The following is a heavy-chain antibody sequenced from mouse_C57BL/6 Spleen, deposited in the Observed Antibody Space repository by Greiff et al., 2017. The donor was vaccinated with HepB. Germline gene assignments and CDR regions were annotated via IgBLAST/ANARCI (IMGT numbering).Heavy chain of an antibody. V-gene: IGHV1-81*01. CDR1: GYTFTSYG. CDR2: IYPRSGNT. J-gene: IGHJ1*03. D-gene: IGHD1-1*01. CDR3: ARGITTVVAHWYFDV. Sequence: QVQLQQSGAELARPGASVKLSCKASGYTFTSYGISWVKQRTGQGLEWIGEIYPRSGNTYYNEKFKGKAPLTADKSSSTAYMELRSLTSEDSAVYFCARGITTVVAHWYFDVWGTGTTVTVSS.